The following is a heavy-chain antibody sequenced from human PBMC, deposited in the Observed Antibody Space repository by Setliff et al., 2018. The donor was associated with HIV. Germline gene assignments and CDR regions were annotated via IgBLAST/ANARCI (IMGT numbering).Heavy chain of an antibody. CDR2: ITHTGST. D-gene: IGHD5-12*01. V-gene: IGHV4-31*03. CDR1: GGSIDFGAYY. CDR3: ARLGDSGYDFRGYFDY. J-gene: IGHJ4*02. Sequence: TSETLSLTCTVSGGSIDFGAYYWNWIRQHPGKGLEYIGYITHTGSTYYNPSLESRVTISVDTSRNQFSLKLTSVTAADTALYFCARLGDSGYDFRGYFDYWGQGKLVTVSS.